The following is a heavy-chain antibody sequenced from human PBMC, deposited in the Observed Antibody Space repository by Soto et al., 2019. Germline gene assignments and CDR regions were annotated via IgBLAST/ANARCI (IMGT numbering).Heavy chain of an antibody. CDR2: ISGSDGKT. V-gene: IGHV3-23*01. CDR3: ARWSYLDY. Sequence: GSLRLSCAASVFSVGSYALSWVRQAPGKGLEWVSTISGSDGKTFYADSVKGRFSISRDTSQSTLYLQMNSLRADDTAMYYCARWSYLDYWGQGTRVTVSS. J-gene: IGHJ4*02. D-gene: IGHD3-3*01. CDR1: VFSVGSYA.